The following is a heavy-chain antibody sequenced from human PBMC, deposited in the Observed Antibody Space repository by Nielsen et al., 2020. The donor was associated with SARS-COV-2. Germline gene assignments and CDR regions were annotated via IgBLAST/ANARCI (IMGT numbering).Heavy chain of an antibody. J-gene: IGHJ2*01. V-gene: IGHV3-21*06. CDR2: ITMSGAYM. Sequence: GSLRLSCAASGFRFTSYSMNWVRQAPGKGLEWVASITMSGAYMYYADSVRGRFTVSRDNAENSLYLQMNSLRDEDTAVYYCARDQDGGAATSNWYFDLWGRGTLVTVSS. CDR3: ARDQDGGAATSNWYFDL. CDR1: GFRFTSYS. D-gene: IGHD6-25*01.